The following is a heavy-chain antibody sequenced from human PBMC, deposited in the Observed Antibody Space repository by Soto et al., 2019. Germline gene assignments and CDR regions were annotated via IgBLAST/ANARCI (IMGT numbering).Heavy chain of an antibody. Sequence: PGGSLRLSCTTSGFTFDNFAMSWVRQAPGRGLEWVSAISGGGGGTYYADSVKGRFIISRDNSKNTVYLQVNGLRTEDTAVYYCAKDVHYDSSGGLDYWGQGTLVTVSS. V-gene: IGHV3-23*01. CDR1: GFTFDNFA. J-gene: IGHJ4*02. CDR3: AKDVHYDSSGGLDY. CDR2: ISGGGGGT. D-gene: IGHD3-22*01.